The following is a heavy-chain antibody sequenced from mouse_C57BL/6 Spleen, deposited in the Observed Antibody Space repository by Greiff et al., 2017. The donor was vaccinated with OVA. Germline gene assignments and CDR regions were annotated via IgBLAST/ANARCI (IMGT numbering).Heavy chain of an antibody. V-gene: IGHV1-61*01. CDR1: GYTFTSYW. J-gene: IGHJ2*01. CDR3: AGFAY. CDR2: IYPSDSET. Sequence: QVQLQQPGAELVRPGSSVKLSCKASGYTFTSYWMDWVKQRPGQGLEWIGNIYPSDSETHYNQKFKDKATVTVDKPSSTAYMQLSSLTSEDSAVYYWAGFAYWGQGTTLTVSS.